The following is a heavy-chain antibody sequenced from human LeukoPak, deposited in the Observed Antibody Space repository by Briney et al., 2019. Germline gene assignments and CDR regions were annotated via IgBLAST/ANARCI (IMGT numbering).Heavy chain of an antibody. CDR3: ARARGDYDSSGSDFDY. Sequence: PSETLSLTCTVSGGSISSYYWSWIRQPPGKGLEWIGYIYYSGSTNYNPSLKSRVTISVDTSKNQFSLKLSSVTAADTAVYYCARARGDYDSSGSDFDYWGQGTLSPSPQ. V-gene: IGHV4-59*01. D-gene: IGHD3-22*01. CDR1: GGSISSYY. J-gene: IGHJ4*02. CDR2: IYYSGST.